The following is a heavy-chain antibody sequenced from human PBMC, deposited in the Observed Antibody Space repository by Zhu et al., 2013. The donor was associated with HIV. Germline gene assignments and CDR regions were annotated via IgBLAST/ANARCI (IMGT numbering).Heavy chain of an antibody. Sequence: QVQLQESGPGLVKPSQTLSLTCTVSGGSISSGGYYWSWIRQHPGKGLEWIGYIYYSGSTYYNPSLKSRVTISVDTSKNVFSLRLTSMTAADTAIYYCAKEGSYKAVDYWGPDPGHRLL. CDR1: GGSISSGGYY. V-gene: IGHV4-31*03. CDR2: IYYSGST. J-gene: IGHJ4*02. CDR3: AKEGSYKAVDY. D-gene: IGHD1-1*01.